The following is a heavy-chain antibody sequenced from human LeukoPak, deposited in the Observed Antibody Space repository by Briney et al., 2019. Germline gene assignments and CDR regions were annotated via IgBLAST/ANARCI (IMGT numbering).Heavy chain of an antibody. J-gene: IGHJ3*02. CDR2: IYGSGST. V-gene: IGHV4-30-4*01. Sequence: KSSQTLSLTCTVSGASIRSGDYCWSWIRQPPGKGLEWIGYIYGSGSTYYNPSLKSRITISVDTSENRFSLKLSSVTATDTAVYYCARDCSGGSCYGAFDIWGQGTMVTVSS. D-gene: IGHD2-15*01. CDR1: GASIRSGDYC. CDR3: ARDCSGGSCYGAFDI.